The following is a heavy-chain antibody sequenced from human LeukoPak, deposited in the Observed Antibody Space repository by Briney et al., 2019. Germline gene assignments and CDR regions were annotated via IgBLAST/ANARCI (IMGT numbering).Heavy chain of an antibody. CDR3: ARDSNGCPGCV. J-gene: IGHJ4*02. CDR1: GFTFSSYT. V-gene: IGHV3-11*01. CDR2: ITGSGTTK. Sequence: PGGSLRLSCAASGFTFSSYTMHWIRQAPGKGLEWVSYITGSGTTKYYADSVKGRFTISRDNTKNSLYLQMNNLRVEDTAVYYCARDSNGCPGCVWGQGTLVTVSS. D-gene: IGHD6-19*01.